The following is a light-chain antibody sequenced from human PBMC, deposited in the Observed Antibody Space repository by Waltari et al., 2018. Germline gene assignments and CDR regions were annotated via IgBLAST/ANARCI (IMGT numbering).Light chain of an antibody. V-gene: IGLV1-40*01. CDR2: GSS. J-gene: IGLJ3*02. CDR1: GSNIGAGYD. Sequence: QSVLTQPPSVSGAPGQRVTISCTGSGSNIGAGYDVHWYQQLPRAAPKLLIYGSSTPPLGVPDRFFGSTSGTSASLAITGLQAEDEADYYCQSYDTSLGVVFGGGTKLTVL. CDR3: QSYDTSLGVV.